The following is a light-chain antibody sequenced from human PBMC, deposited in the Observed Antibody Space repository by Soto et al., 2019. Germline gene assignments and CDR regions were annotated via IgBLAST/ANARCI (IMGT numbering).Light chain of an antibody. V-gene: IGKV3-11*01. CDR1: QSVSTY. CDR3: QQRSNWPSIT. CDR2: GAS. J-gene: IGKJ5*01. Sequence: EIVLTQSPATVSLSPGERATLSCRASQSVSTYLAWYQQKPGQGPSLLIYGASSRATGIPARFSGSGSGTDFTLTISSLEPEDFAVYYCQQRSNWPSITFGQGTRLEIK.